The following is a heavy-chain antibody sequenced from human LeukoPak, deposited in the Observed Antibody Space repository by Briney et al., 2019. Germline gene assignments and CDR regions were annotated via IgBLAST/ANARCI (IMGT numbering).Heavy chain of an antibody. CDR3: ARVGEYDFWSGHDETLFDY. D-gene: IGHD3-3*01. CDR1: GYSIYSGYY. V-gene: IGHV4-38-2*02. CDR2: IYHSGST. Sequence: PSETLSLTCTISGYSIYSGYYWGWIRQPPGKGLEWIGSIYHSGSTYYNPSLKSRVTISVDTAKNQFSLRLSSVTAADTAVYYCARVGEYDFWSGHDETLFDYWGQGTLVTVSS. J-gene: IGHJ4*02.